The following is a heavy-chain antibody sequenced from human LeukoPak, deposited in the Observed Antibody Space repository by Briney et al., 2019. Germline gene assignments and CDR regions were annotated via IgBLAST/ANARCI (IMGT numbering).Heavy chain of an antibody. Sequence: GASVKVSCKASGYTFTSYYMHWVRQAPGQGLEWMGGIIPIFGTANYAQKFQGRVTITTDESTSTAYMELSSLRSEDTAVYYCARSGIVARDFDYWGQGTLVTVSS. CDR3: ARSGIVARDFDY. V-gene: IGHV1-69*05. CDR1: GYTFTSYY. D-gene: IGHD5-12*01. CDR2: IIPIFGTA. J-gene: IGHJ4*02.